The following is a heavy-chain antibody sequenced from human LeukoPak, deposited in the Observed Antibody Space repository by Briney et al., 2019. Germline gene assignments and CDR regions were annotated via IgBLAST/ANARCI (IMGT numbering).Heavy chain of an antibody. D-gene: IGHD4-17*01. V-gene: IGHV1-3*01. Sequence: ASVKVSCKASGYTFTSYAMHWVRQAPGQRLEWMGWINAGNGNTKYSQKFQGRVTITRDTSASTAYMELSSLRSEDTAVYYCARVRGMTTVTADYYYYGMDVWGQGTTVTVSS. CDR3: ARVRGMTTVTADYYYYGMDV. J-gene: IGHJ6*02. CDR1: GYTFTSYA. CDR2: INAGNGNT.